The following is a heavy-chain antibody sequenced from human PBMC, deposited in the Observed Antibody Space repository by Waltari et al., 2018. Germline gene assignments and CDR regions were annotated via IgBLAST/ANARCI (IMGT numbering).Heavy chain of an antibody. Sequence: QVQLQQWGAGLLKPSETLSLTCAVYGGSFSGYYWSWIRQPPGKGLEWIGEINHSGSTNYNPSLKSRVTISVDTSKNQFSLKLNSVTAADTGVYYCAADYGGNSGSWDYWGQGTLVDVSS. CDR2: INHSGST. D-gene: IGHD4-17*01. CDR3: AADYGGNSGSWDY. V-gene: IGHV4-34*01. J-gene: IGHJ4*02. CDR1: GGSFSGYY.